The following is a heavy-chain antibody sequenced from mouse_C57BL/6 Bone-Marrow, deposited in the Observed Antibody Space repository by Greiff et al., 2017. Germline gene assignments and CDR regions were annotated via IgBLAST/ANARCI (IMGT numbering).Heavy chain of an antibody. D-gene: IGHD1-1*01. V-gene: IGHV1-50*01. CDR1: GYTFTSYW. CDR2: IDPSDSYT. J-gene: IGHJ3*01. CDR3: ARDYDGSSMFAY. Sequence: QVQLQQPGAELVKPGASVKLSCKASGYTFTSYWMQWVKQRPGQGLEWIGEIDPSDSYTNYNQKFKGKATLTVDTSSSTAYMQLSSLTSEDSAVYYCARDYDGSSMFAYWGQGTLVTVSA.